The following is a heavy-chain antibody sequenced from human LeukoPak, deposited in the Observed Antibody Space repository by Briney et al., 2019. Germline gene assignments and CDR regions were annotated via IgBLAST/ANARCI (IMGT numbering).Heavy chain of an antibody. V-gene: IGHV3-30*18. J-gene: IGHJ4*02. Sequence: GGSLRLSCAASGFTFSSYGMHWVRQAPGKGLEWVAVISYDGSNKYYADSVKGRFTISRDNSKNTLYLQMNSLRAEDTAVYYCAKAEPPGIAAAGHFVYWGQGTLVTVSS. CDR2: ISYDGSNK. D-gene: IGHD6-13*01. CDR1: GFTFSSYG. CDR3: AKAEPPGIAAAGHFVY.